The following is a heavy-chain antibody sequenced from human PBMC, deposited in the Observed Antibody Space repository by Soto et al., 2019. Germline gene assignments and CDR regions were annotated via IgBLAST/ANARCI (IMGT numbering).Heavy chain of an antibody. J-gene: IGHJ6*02. Sequence: QVQLVESGGGAVQPGGSLRLSCAASGFTFSAYGMHWVRQAPGKGLEWLAVISYDGSNKKYADSVKGRFTIDRDNSKNTAYPQMSSLSPEDTAVYYCEKGLRLRIIGEVNPYYYYRMNVWGQGPTVTASS. CDR3: EKGLRLRIIGEVNPYYYYRMNV. D-gene: IGHD3-3*01. CDR2: ISYDGSNK. V-gene: IGHV3-30*18. CDR1: GFTFSAYG.